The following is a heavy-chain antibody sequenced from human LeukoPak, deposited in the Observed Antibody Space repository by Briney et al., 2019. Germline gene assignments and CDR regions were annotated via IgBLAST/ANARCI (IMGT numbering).Heavy chain of an antibody. CDR3: ARDLYRIVVVPHYFDY. Sequence: GGSLRLSCAASGFTFSSYAMHWVRQAPGKGLEWVAVISYDGSNKYYADSVKGRFTISRDNAKNSLYLQMNSLRAEDTAVYYCARDLYRIVVVPHYFDYWGQGTLVTVSS. CDR1: GFTFSSYA. V-gene: IGHV3-30*04. J-gene: IGHJ4*02. CDR2: ISYDGSNK. D-gene: IGHD3-22*01.